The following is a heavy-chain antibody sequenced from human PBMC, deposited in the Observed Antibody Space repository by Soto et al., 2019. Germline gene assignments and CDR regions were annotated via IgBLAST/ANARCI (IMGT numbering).Heavy chain of an antibody. CDR3: ARPYGDYELYY. CDR2: IYYSGST. D-gene: IGHD4-17*01. Sequence: SETLSLTCTVSGGSISSSSYYWGWIRQPPGKGLEWIGSIYYSGSTYYNPSLKSRVTISVDTSKNQFSLKLSSVTAADTAVYYCARPYGDYELYYWGQGTLVTVSS. J-gene: IGHJ4*02. CDR1: GGSISSSSYY. V-gene: IGHV4-39*01.